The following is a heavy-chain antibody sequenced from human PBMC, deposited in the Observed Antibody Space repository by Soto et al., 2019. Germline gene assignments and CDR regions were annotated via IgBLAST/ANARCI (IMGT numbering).Heavy chain of an antibody. CDR2: INSDGSST. CDR3: VGGTGY. CDR1: GFTFSSYW. J-gene: IGHJ4*02. D-gene: IGHD1-1*01. V-gene: IGHV3-74*01. Sequence: GGSLRLSCAGSGFTFSSYWMYWARQAPGKGLVWVSRINSDGSSTNYADSVKGRFTISRDNAKNTVHLQMNSLRAEDTAVYYCVGGTGYWGQGTLGTVSS.